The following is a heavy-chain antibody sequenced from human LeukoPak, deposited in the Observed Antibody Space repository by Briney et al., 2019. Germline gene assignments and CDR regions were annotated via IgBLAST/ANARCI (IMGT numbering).Heavy chain of an antibody. Sequence: GGSLRLSCSASGFTFSNYAMHWVRQAPGKGLEWASAISGSGGSTYYADSVKGRFTISRDNSKNTLYLQMNSLRAEDTAVYYCAKEEVESGYRDDAFDIWGQGTMVTVSS. CDR2: ISGSGGST. J-gene: IGHJ3*02. V-gene: IGHV3-23*01. CDR1: GFTFSNYA. CDR3: AKEEVESGYRDDAFDI. D-gene: IGHD3-3*01.